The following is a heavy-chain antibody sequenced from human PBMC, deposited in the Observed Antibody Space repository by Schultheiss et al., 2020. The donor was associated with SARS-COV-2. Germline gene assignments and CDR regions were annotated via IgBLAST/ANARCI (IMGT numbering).Heavy chain of an antibody. CDR2: IYYSGST. Sequence: SETLSLTCTVSGGSIRTSGYYWGWVRQPPGEGLEWIGTIYYSGSTYYNPTLKSRVTISVDTSKNQFSLKVSSVTAADTALYFCARHALYFGESPIDSWGQGTPVTVSS. D-gene: IGHD3-10*01. CDR3: ARHALYFGESPIDS. J-gene: IGHJ4*02. V-gene: IGHV4-39*01. CDR1: GGSIRTSGYY.